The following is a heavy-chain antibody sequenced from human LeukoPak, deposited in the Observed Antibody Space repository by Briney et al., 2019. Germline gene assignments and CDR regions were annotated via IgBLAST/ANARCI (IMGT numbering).Heavy chain of an antibody. CDR2: IYTSGST. J-gene: IGHJ6*03. V-gene: IGHV4-61*02. CDR3: ARERYYYDSSGENYYYYYMDV. D-gene: IGHD3-22*01. CDR1: GGSISSGSYY. Sequence: SETLSLTCTVSGGSISSGSYYWSWIRQPAGKGLEWIGRIYTSGSTNYNPSLKSRVTISVDTSKNQFSLKLSSVTAADTAVYYCARERYYYDSSGENYYYYYMDVWGKGTTVTVSS.